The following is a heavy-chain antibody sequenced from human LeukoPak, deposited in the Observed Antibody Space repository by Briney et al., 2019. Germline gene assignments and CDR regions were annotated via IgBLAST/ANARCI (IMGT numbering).Heavy chain of an antibody. J-gene: IGHJ6*03. CDR1: GFTFSSYG. Sequence: GGSLRLSCAASGFTFSSYGMHWVRQAPGKGLEWVAVISYDGSNKYYADSVKGRFTISRDNSKNTLYLQMNSLRAEDTAVYYCARASGYYYYYMDVWGKGTTVTVSS. V-gene: IGHV3-30*03. CDR3: ARASGYYYYYMDV. CDR2: ISYDGSNK.